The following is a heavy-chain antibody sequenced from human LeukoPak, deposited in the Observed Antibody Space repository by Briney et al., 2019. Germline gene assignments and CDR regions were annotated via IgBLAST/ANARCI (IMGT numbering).Heavy chain of an antibody. J-gene: IGHJ3*02. CDR1: GFTVSSNY. CDR3: ARDEGEAAGFQGNAFDI. D-gene: IGHD6-13*01. V-gene: IGHV3-21*01. CDR2: ISSSSSYI. Sequence: PGGSLRLSCAASGFTVSSNYMSWVRQAPGKGLEWVSSISSSSSYIYHADSVKGRFTISRDNAKNSLYLQMNSLRAEDTAVYYCARDEGEAAGFQGNAFDIWGQGTMVTVFS.